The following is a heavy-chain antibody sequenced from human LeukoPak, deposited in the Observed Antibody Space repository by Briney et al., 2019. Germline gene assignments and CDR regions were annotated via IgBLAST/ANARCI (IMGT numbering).Heavy chain of an antibody. CDR1: GSRFTSYW. Sequence: GXSLKISCKGSGSRFTSYWIGWGRQMPGKGLEGMGIIYPGDSDTRYSPSFQGQVTISADKSISTAYLQWSSLKASDTAMYYCARHRTSSGWYFDYWGQGTLVTVSS. D-gene: IGHD6-19*01. CDR3: ARHRTSSGWYFDY. V-gene: IGHV5-51*01. CDR2: IYPGDSDT. J-gene: IGHJ4*02.